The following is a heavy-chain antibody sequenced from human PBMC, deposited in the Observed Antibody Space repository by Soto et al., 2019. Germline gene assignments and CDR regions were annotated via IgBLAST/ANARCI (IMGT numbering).Heavy chain of an antibody. D-gene: IGHD5-12*01. J-gene: IGHJ4*02. CDR3: AKHLGGYVRPLDY. Sequence: WGSLRLSCASSGFTFTSYAMNWVRQAPGKGLEWVSTISGSGGSTYYADSVKGRFTISRDNSKNTLYLQMNSLRAEDTAVYYCAKHLGGYVRPLDYWGQGTLVTVSS. CDR1: GFTFTSYA. V-gene: IGHV3-23*01. CDR2: ISGSGGST.